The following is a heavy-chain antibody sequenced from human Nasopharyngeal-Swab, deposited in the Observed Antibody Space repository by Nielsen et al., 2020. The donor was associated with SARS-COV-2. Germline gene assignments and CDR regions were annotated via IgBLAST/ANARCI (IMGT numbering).Heavy chain of an antibody. CDR3: AKDPTYYDILTGYYFREASHYYYYGMDV. V-gene: IGHV3-30*18. CDR1: GFTFSSYG. Sequence: GGSLRLSCAASGFTFSSYGLHWVRQVPGKGLEWVAVISYDGSNKYYADSVKGRFTISRDNSKNTLYLQMNSLRAEDTAVYYCAKDPTYYDILTGYYFREASHYYYYGMDVWGQGTTVTVSS. D-gene: IGHD3-9*01. J-gene: IGHJ6*02. CDR2: ISYDGSNK.